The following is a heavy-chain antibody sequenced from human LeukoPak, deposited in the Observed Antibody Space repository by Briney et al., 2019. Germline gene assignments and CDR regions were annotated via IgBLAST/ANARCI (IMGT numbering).Heavy chain of an antibody. D-gene: IGHD3-9*01. CDR1: GGSISDYY. CDR3: ARGGILTGYHSDY. V-gene: IGHV4-4*07. J-gene: IGHJ4*02. CDR2: IYTTGST. Sequence: SETLSLTCTVSGGSISDYYWSWIRQPAGKGLEWIGRIYTTGSTDYNPSLKSRVTMSVDTSKNQFSLKLSSVTAADTAVYYCARGGILTGYHSDYWGQGTLVTGPS.